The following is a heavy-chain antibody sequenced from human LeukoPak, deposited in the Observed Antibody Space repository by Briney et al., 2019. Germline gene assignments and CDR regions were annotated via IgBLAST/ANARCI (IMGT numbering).Heavy chain of an antibody. V-gene: IGHV3-20*01. CDR2: TNRRGDIT. D-gene: IGHD3-22*01. CDR1: GYTFGDYG. CDR3: ARSITMIVVDPLFYMDV. Sequence: GGSLRLSCAASGYTFGDYGMSWVRQVPGKGLEWVSGTNRRGDITGYADFVKGRFTISRDNAKNSLYLQMNSLRVEDTALYHCARSITMIVVDPLFYMDVWGKGTTVTVSS. J-gene: IGHJ6*03.